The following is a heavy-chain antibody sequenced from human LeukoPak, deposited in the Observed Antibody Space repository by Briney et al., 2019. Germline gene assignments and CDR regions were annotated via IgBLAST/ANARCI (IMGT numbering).Heavy chain of an antibody. CDR1: GFPISAYA. CDR2: IRGSGETT. D-gene: IGHD3/OR15-3a*01. V-gene: IGHV3-23*01. CDR3: AKDLSSGTGRGFDY. Sequence: GGSLRLSCVASGFPISAYAMSWVRQAPGKGLEWVSGIRGSGETTYYAESVKGRLIIQRDNSKNTLYLQMNSLRAEDTALYYCAKDLSSGTGRGFDYWGQGTLVTVSS. J-gene: IGHJ4*02.